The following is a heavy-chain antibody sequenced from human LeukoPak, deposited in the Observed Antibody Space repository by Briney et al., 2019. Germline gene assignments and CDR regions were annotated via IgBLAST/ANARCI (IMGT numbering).Heavy chain of an antibody. J-gene: IGHJ3*02. V-gene: IGHV1-46*01. CDR1: GYTFTSYY. Sequence: ASVKVSCKASGYTFTSYYIHLVRQAPGQGFEWMAIINPSDGSTTNSQKFQGRVTMTRDTSTSTVYMELSGLRSEDTALYYCARIRDGYNDASDIWGQGTRVTVSS. D-gene: IGHD5-24*01. CDR3: ARIRDGYNDASDI. CDR2: INPSDGST.